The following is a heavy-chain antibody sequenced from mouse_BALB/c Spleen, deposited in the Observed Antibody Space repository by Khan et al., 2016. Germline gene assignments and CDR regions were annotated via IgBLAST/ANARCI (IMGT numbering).Heavy chain of an antibody. CDR1: GFTFSGFG. CDR3: ARMVGSYAMDY. Sequence: EVELVEPGGDLVQPGGSRKLSCAASGFTFSGFGMHWVRQAPEKGLEWVAYITSGSTNIYYADTVKGRFTISRDNPKNTLFLQMTSLRSEDTAMYYCARMVGSYAMDYWGQGTSVTVSS. V-gene: IGHV5-17*02. J-gene: IGHJ4*01. D-gene: IGHD1-1*02. CDR2: ITSGSTNI.